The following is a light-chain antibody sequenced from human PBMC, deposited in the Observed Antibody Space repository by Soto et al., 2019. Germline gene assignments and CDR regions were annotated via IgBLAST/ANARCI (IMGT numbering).Light chain of an antibody. J-gene: IGKJ5*01. CDR2: DAS. V-gene: IGKV3-11*01. CDR1: ETINIY. CDR3: QQRMTWPPIT. Sequence: EVVLTQSPATLSLSPGERVTLSCRANETINIYLAWFQQKPGQAPRLLIYDASNRATGIPARFSGSGSGTDFTLTISSLEPEDFAVYYCQQRMTWPPITFGQGTRLDIK.